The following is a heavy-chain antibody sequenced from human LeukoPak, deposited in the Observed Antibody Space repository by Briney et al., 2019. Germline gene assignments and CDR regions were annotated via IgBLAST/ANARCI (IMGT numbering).Heavy chain of an antibody. D-gene: IGHD3-10*01. CDR3: NTVPYYSCRAPGDY. V-gene: IGHV3-74*01. J-gene: IGHJ4*02. CDR1: GCTISSYW. CDR2: INTDGSTT. Sequence: PGGSLRLSCAASGCTISSYWMYWVRQAPGKGLVWVSRINTDGSTTNYADSVKGRFTISRDNAKNTLYLQMNSLRVEDTAVYYCNTVPYYSCRAPGDYWGQGTLVTVSS.